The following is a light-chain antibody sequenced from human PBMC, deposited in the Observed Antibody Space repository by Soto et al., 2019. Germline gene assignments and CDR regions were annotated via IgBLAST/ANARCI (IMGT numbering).Light chain of an antibody. V-gene: IGLV2-14*01. CDR2: DDS. CDR3: ASYTTSSNYV. Sequence: QSALTQPASVSGSPGQSIAISCTGTSSDVGGYSYVSWYQQQPGKAPKLVISDDSNRPSGVSDRFSGSKSGNTASLTISGLQNEDEADYYCASYTTSSNYVFGTGTKLTVL. J-gene: IGLJ1*01. CDR1: SSDVGGYSY.